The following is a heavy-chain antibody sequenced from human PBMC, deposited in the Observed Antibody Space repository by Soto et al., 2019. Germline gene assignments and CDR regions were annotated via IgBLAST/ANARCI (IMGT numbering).Heavy chain of an antibody. V-gene: IGHV4-31*03. CDR2: IFYSGST. D-gene: IGHD2-2*01. CDR1: GDSISSDNYY. J-gene: IGHJ4*02. CDR3: ARVPDH. Sequence: PSETLSLTCTVSGDSISSDNYYCSWIRQHPGKGLEWIGYIFYSGSTHYNPSLKSRVTISVDTSKNQFSLKLSSVTAADTAVYYCARVPDHWGQRTLVRASS.